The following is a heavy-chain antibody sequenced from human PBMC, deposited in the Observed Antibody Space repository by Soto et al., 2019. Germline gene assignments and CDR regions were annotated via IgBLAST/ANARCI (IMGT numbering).Heavy chain of an antibody. V-gene: IGHV4-59*13. Sequence: SETLSLTCTVSGGSISNYYCSWIRQTPGKGLEYIGFIYNSGTTNYHPSLKSRVTISIDTSKNQFSLKMSSVTAADTAVYYCARLATRYYFDYWGQGTLVTVSS. CDR1: GGSISNYY. CDR2: IYNSGTT. CDR3: ARLATRYYFDY. D-gene: IGHD1-1*01. J-gene: IGHJ4*02.